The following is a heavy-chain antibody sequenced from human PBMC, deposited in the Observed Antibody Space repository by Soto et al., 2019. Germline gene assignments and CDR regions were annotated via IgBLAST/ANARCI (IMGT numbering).Heavy chain of an antibody. D-gene: IGHD4-17*01. V-gene: IGHV3-33*01. CDR1: QFTFSDYG. J-gene: IGHJ2*01. Sequence: GGSLRLSCAASQFTFSDYGMHWVRQTPGKGLEWVTGIWYDGSNKFYADSVKGRFTISRDDSEDSLFLQMNSLRAEDTALYYCARGRSDGGSSVWYFDLWGRGTLVTVSS. CDR3: ARGRSDGGSSVWYFDL. CDR2: IWYDGSNK.